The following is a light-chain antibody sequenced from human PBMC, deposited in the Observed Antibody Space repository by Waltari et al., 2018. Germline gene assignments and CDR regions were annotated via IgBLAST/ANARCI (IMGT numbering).Light chain of an antibody. J-gene: IGKJ2*01. CDR1: QSVSSY. CDR2: DAS. CDR3: QQRSNWPPLYT. Sequence: EIVLTQSPATLSLSPGERATLSCRASQSVSSYLAWYQQKPGQAPRLLIYDASNRAPGIPARFRGGGSGTDFTLTISSLEPEDFAVYYCQQRSNWPPLYTFGQGTKLEIK. V-gene: IGKV3-11*01.